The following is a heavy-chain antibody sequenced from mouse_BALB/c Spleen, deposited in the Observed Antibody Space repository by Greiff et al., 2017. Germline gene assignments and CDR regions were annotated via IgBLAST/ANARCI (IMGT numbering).Heavy chain of an antibody. CDR1: GFNIKDTY. CDR3: ARYPYGNYGSYYAMDY. V-gene: IGHV14-3*02. CDR2: IDPANGNT. J-gene: IGHJ4*01. D-gene: IGHD2-1*01. Sequence: EVQLQQSGAELVKPGASVKLSCTASGFNIKDTYMHWVKQRPEQGLEWIGRIDPANGNTKYDPKFQGKATITADTSSNTAYLQLSSLTSEDTAVYYCARYPYGNYGSYYAMDYWGQGTSVTVSS.